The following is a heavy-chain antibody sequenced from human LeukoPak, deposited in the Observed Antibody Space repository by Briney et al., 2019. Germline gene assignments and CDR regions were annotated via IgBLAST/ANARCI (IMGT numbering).Heavy chain of an antibody. CDR1: GFTFSSYA. J-gene: IGHJ4*02. Sequence: GGSLRLSCAASGFTFSSYAMSWVRQAPGKGLEWVSAISGSGGSTHYADSVKGRFTISRDNSKNTLYLQMNSLRAEDTAVYYCAKVRWFGESPRGYYFDYWGQGTLVTVSS. V-gene: IGHV3-23*01. D-gene: IGHD3-10*01. CDR2: ISGSGGST. CDR3: AKVRWFGESPRGYYFDY.